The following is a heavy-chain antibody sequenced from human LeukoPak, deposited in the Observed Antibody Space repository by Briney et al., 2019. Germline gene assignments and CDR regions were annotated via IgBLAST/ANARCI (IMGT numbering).Heavy chain of an antibody. CDR2: INPNSGGT. D-gene: IGHD5-12*01. V-gene: IGHV1-2*02. Sequence: ASVKVSCKAAGYTFTGYYMQWVRQAPGQGLEWMGWINPNSGGTKYAQKFQVRVTMTRDTSISTAYMALSRLRSDDTAVYYCAREGYSGYAFDYWGQGTLVTVSS. CDR1: GYTFTGYY. CDR3: AREGYSGYAFDY. J-gene: IGHJ4*02.